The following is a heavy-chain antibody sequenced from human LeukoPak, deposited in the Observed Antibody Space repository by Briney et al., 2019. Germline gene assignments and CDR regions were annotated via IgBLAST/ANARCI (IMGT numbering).Heavy chain of an antibody. CDR3: ARRIPEVWWLRGLDY. Sequence: GGSLRLSCAASGFTFSSYAMSWVRQAPGKGLEWVSYISGSGGTTSYADSVKGRFTISRDNSKNTLYLQMNSLRAEDTAVYYCARRIPEVWWLRGLDYWGQGTLVTVSS. V-gene: IGHV3-23*01. CDR2: ISGSGGTT. J-gene: IGHJ4*02. D-gene: IGHD5-12*01. CDR1: GFTFSSYA.